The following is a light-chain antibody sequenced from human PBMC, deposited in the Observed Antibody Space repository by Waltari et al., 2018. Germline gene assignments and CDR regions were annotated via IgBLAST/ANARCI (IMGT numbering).Light chain of an antibody. CDR3: QQRTDRPPVT. J-gene: IGKJ1*01. Sequence: CRASQSVMVYLAWYQQKPGQAPRRLIYDASDRATGVPARFSGSGSGTDFTLTISSLEPEDFAVYYCQQRTDRPPVTFGQGTRVEMK. V-gene: IGKV3-11*01. CDR2: DAS. CDR1: QSVMVY.